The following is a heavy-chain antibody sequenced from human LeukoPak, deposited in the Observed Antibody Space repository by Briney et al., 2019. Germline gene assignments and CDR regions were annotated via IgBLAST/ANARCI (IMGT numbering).Heavy chain of an antibody. J-gene: IGHJ4*02. CDR1: GFTFSTYW. V-gene: IGHV3-7*04. D-gene: IGHD2/OR15-2a*01. CDR2: INQDGTEK. CDR3: ARNMGDY. Sequence: GGSLRLSCAASGFTFSTYWMTWVRQAPGKGLEWVANINQDGTEKNYVDSVKGRFTISRDNAKNSSYLQMNSLRAEDAAVYYCARNMGDYWGQGTLVTVSS.